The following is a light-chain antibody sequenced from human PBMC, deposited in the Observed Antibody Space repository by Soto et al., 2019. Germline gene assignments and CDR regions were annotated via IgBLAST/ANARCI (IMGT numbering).Light chain of an antibody. Sequence: DIQMTQSPSTLSASVGDRVTITCRVSQSISSWLAWYQQKPGKAPKLLIYKASSLESGVPSRFSGSGSGTEFTLTISSLQPDDFATYYCQQYNSYQFTFGPGIKVDIK. CDR2: KAS. CDR1: QSISSW. J-gene: IGKJ3*01. V-gene: IGKV1-5*03. CDR3: QQYNSYQFT.